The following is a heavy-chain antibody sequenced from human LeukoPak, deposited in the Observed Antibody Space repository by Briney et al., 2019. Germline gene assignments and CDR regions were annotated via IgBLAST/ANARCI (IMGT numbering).Heavy chain of an antibody. CDR2: IYSGNTI. Sequence: GGSLRLSCVVSGFGVSNNYVSWVRQAPGKGLEWVSVIYSGNTIKYADSVKGRFTISRDNSKNTLYLQINSLRTEDTAVYLCAKEGRWLDSWGQGTLVTVSS. CDR1: GFGVSNNY. J-gene: IGHJ4*02. V-gene: IGHV3-66*01. CDR3: AKEGRWLDS. D-gene: IGHD4-23*01.